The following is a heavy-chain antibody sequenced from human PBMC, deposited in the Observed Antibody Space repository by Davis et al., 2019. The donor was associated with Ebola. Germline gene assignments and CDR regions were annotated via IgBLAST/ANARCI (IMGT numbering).Heavy chain of an antibody. CDR1: GFTFISYG. Sequence: GESLKISCAASGFTFISYGMHWVRQAPGKGLEWVAVISYDGSNKYYADSVKGRFTISRDNSKNTLYLQMNSLRAEDTAVYYCAKGLTTVTTAYFDYWGQGTLVTVSS. CDR2: ISYDGSNK. V-gene: IGHV3-30*18. D-gene: IGHD4-17*01. CDR3: AKGLTTVTTAYFDY. J-gene: IGHJ4*02.